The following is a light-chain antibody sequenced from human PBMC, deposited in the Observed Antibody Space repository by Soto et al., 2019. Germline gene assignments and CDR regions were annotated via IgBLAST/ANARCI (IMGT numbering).Light chain of an antibody. Sequence: EIVLTQSPDTLSLSPGERATLSCRASQSVSTTELAWYQQKPDQAPRLVVYATSSRATGIPDRFSGSGSGTDFPLTISRLEPEDFAVYFCQHYALSPPLPFGGGTKVEIK. CDR2: ATS. V-gene: IGKV3-20*01. CDR3: QHYALSPPLP. J-gene: IGKJ4*01. CDR1: QSVSTTE.